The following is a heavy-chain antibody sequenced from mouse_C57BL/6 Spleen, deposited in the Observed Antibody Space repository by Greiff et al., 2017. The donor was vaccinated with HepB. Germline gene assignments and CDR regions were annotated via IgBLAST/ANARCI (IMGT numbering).Heavy chain of an antibody. Sequence: EVKVVESGEGLVKPGGSLKLSCAASGFTFSSYAMSWVRQTPEKRLEWVAYISSGGDYIYYADTVKGRFTISRDNARNTLYLQMSSLKSEDTAMYYCTRDRDYSNYVRYFDVWGTGTTVTVSS. D-gene: IGHD2-5*01. CDR2: ISSGGDYI. V-gene: IGHV5-9-1*02. CDR3: TRDRDYSNYVRYFDV. CDR1: GFTFSSYA. J-gene: IGHJ1*03.